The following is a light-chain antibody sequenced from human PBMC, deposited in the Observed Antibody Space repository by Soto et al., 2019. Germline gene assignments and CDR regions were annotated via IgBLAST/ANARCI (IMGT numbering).Light chain of an antibody. V-gene: IGLV1-40*01. J-gene: IGLJ1*01. CDR1: SSNIGAGYD. Sequence: QSVLTQPPSVSGAPGQRVTISCTGSSSNIGAGYDVHWYQQLPGTAPKLLIYGNSNRPSGVPDRFSGSKSGTSASLAITGLQAEDEADYYCQSYDNSLSGYYVFGTGTRSPS. CDR2: GNS. CDR3: QSYDNSLSGYYV.